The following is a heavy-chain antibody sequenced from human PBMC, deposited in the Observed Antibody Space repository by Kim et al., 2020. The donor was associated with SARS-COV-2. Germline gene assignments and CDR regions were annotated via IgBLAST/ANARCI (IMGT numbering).Heavy chain of an antibody. CDR3: ARHDWFDP. Sequence: GGSLRLSCAVSGFSVSGDYMNWVRQAPGKGLECVSVIHTGGATFYADSVKGRFTISSDSSKHTLYLQMNSLRVEDTAVYYCARHDWFDPWGQGTLVTVSS. V-gene: IGHV3-66*04. J-gene: IGHJ5*02. CDR2: IHTGGAT. CDR1: GFSVSGDY.